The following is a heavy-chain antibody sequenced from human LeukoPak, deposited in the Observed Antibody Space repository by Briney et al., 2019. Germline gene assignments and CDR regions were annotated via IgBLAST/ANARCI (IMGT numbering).Heavy chain of an antibody. V-gene: IGHV3-7*01. D-gene: IGHD3-22*01. CDR2: IKQEGSEK. CDR3: ARYLSYYYDSSGYYYSLLFDY. J-gene: IGHJ4*02. Sequence: GGSLRLSCAASGFTFSSYWMSWVRQAPGKGLEWVANIKQEGSEKYYVDSVKGRFTISRDNAKNSLYLQMNSLSAEDTAVYYCARYLSYYYDSSGYYYSLLFDYWGQGTLVTVSS. CDR1: GFTFSSYW.